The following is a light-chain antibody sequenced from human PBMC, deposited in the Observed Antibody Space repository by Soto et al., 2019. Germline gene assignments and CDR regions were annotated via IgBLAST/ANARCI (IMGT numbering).Light chain of an antibody. J-gene: IGKJ5*01. CDR3: QQRGNWPPIT. V-gene: IGKV3-11*01. Sequence: EIVLTQSPATLSLSPGERATFSCKASQSVSNYLAWYQQKPGQAPRLLIYDASNRATGIPARFSGSGSGTDFTLTIDSLEPDDFAVYYCQQRGNWPPITFGQGTRLEIK. CDR2: DAS. CDR1: QSVSNY.